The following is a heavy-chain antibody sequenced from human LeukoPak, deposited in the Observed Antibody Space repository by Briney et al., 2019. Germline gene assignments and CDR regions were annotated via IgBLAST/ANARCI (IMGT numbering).Heavy chain of an antibody. CDR1: GYTFTSYD. Sequence: ASVRVSCKASGYTFTSYDINWVRQATGQGFEWMGWMNPNSANTGYAQKFQGRVTITRNTSISTAYMELSSLRSEDTAVYYCARGVNTHLWFGGDYMDVWGKGSTVTVSS. CDR3: ARGVNTHLWFGGDYMDV. V-gene: IGHV1-8*03. CDR2: MNPNSANT. D-gene: IGHD3-16*01. J-gene: IGHJ6*03.